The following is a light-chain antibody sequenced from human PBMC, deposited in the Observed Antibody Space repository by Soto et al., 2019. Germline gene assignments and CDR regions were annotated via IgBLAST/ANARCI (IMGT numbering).Light chain of an antibody. CDR3: QQSYTPLIP. J-gene: IGKJ3*01. Sequence: DVQMTQSPSSVSASIGDRVTITCRTSQSIDNYLNWYQQKPGKAPKLLMYAASTLQSGVPSRFSGSGSETDFTLTISSLQPEDLATYYCQQSYTPLIPFGPGTKVAI. CDR1: QSIDNY. CDR2: AAS. V-gene: IGKV1-39*01.